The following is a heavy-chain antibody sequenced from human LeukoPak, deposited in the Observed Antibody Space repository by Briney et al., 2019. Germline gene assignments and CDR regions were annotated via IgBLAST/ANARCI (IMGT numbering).Heavy chain of an antibody. CDR2: ISYDGSNK. V-gene: IGHV3-30*04. D-gene: IGHD3-9*01. Sequence: GGSLRLSCAASGFTFSSYAMHWVRQAPGKGLEWVAVISYDGSNKYYADSVKGRFTISRDNSKNTLYLQMNSLRAEDTAVYYCASRYFDWLFLRANDAFDIWGQGTMVTVSS. CDR1: GFTFSSYA. J-gene: IGHJ3*02. CDR3: ASRYFDWLFLRANDAFDI.